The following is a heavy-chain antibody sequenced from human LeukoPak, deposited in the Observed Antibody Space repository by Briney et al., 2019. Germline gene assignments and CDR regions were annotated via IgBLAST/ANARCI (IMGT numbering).Heavy chain of an antibody. D-gene: IGHD3-10*01. CDR2: INPSGGST. CDR1: GYTFTSYY. Sequence: ASVKVSCKASGYTFTSYYMHWVRQAPGQGLEWMGIINPSGGSTSYAQKFQGRVTMTRDTSTSTVYMELSSLRSEDTAVYYCARDRPPRITMVRGVYYYYYYGMDVWGQGTTVTVSS. J-gene: IGHJ6*02. V-gene: IGHV1-46*01. CDR3: ARDRPPRITMVRGVYYYYYYGMDV.